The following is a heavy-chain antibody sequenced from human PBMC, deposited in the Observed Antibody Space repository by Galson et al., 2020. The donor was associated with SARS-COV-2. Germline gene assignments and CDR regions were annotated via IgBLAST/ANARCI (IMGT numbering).Heavy chain of an antibody. J-gene: IGHJ6*02. CDR1: GYTLTELS. Sequence: ASVKVSCKVSGYTLTELSMHWVRQAPGKGLEWMGGFDPEDGETIYAQKFQGRVTMTEDTSTDTAYMELSSLRSEDTAVYYCATAIAVAGTTNYYYYYGMDVWRQGTTVTVS. CDR3: ATAIAVAGTTNYYYYYGMDV. V-gene: IGHV1-24*01. CDR2: FDPEDGET. D-gene: IGHD6-19*01.